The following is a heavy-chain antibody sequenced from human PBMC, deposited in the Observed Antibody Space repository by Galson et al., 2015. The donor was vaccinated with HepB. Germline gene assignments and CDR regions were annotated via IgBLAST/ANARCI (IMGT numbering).Heavy chain of an antibody. Sequence: PALVKPTQTLTLTCTFSGFSLSTSGMCVSWIRQPPGKALEWLALIDWDDDKYYSTSLKTRLTISKDTSKNQVVLTMTNMDPVDTATYYCARIDLLSCGDYGPHDDYWGQGTLVTVSS. CDR3: ARIDLLSCGDYGPHDDY. J-gene: IGHJ4*02. CDR1: GFSLSTSGMC. D-gene: IGHD4-17*01. V-gene: IGHV2-70*01. CDR2: IDWDDDK.